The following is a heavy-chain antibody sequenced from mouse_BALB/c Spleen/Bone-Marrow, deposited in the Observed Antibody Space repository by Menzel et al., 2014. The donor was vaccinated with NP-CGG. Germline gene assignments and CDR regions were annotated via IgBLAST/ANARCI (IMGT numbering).Heavy chain of an antibody. CDR1: GYAFTNYN. CDR2: NDPYSGGT. CDR3: ARLGTTAVPDY. D-gene: IGHD1-1*01. J-gene: IGHJ2*01. Sequence: VQLQQPGPELVKPGASVKVSCKASGYAFTNYNMYWVKQSHGKSLEWIGYNDPYSGGTNYNQKFKGKATLTVDKSSSTAYIHLNSLTSEDSAVYYCARLGTTAVPDYWGQGTTLTVSS. V-gene: IGHV1S135*01.